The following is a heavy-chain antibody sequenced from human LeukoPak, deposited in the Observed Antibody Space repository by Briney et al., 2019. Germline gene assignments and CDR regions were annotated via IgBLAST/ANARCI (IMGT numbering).Heavy chain of an antibody. J-gene: IGHJ4*02. CDR3: ARASGYYGSGSQYYFDY. CDR1: GFTFSSYA. Sequence: PGGSLRLSCVASGFTFSSYAMHWVRQAPGKGLEYVSAISSNGGSTYYANSVKGRFTISRDNSKNTLYLQMGSLRAEDMAVYYCARASGYYGSGSQYYFDYWGQGTLVTVSS. CDR2: ISSNGGST. D-gene: IGHD3-10*01. V-gene: IGHV3-64*01.